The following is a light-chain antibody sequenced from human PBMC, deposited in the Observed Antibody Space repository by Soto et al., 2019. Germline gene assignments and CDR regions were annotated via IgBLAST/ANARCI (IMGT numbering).Light chain of an antibody. CDR3: QQYSNWPPIT. CDR1: QSVGSS. V-gene: IGKV3-15*01. J-gene: IGKJ5*01. CDR2: GAS. Sequence: EIVMTQSPATVSVSPGERATLSCRATQSVGSSLAWYQQKPGQAPRLLIYGASTRASGIPARFSGSGSVTEFTLTTGSLQSEDFAVYFCQQYSNWPPITFGQGTRLEI.